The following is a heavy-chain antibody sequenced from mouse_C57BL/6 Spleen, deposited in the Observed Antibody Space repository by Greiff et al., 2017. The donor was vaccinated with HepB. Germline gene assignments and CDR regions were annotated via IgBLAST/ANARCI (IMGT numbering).Heavy chain of an antibody. CDR3: ARSDYGSRDYYAMDY. V-gene: IGHV1-39*01. D-gene: IGHD1-1*01. CDR2: INPNYGTT. CDR1: GYSFTDYN. Sequence: VQLQQSGPELVKPGASVKISCKASGYSFTDYNMNWVKQSNGKSLEWIGVINPNYGTTSYNQKFKGKATLTVDQSSSTAYMQLNSLTSEDSAVYDCARSDYGSRDYYAMDYWGQGTSVTVSS. J-gene: IGHJ4*01.